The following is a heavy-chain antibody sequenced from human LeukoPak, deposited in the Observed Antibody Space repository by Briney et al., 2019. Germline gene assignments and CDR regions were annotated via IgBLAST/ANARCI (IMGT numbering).Heavy chain of an antibody. CDR3: AKDFRPITIFGVVSWYYGMDV. D-gene: IGHD3-3*01. J-gene: IGHJ6*02. CDR2: ISYDGSNK. Sequence: GGSLRLSCAASGFTFSSYGMHWVRQAPGKGLEWVAVISYDGSNKYYADSVKGRFTISRDNSKNTLYPQMNSLRAEDTAVYYCAKDFRPITIFGVVSWYYGMDVWGQGTTVTVSS. V-gene: IGHV3-30*18. CDR1: GFTFSSYG.